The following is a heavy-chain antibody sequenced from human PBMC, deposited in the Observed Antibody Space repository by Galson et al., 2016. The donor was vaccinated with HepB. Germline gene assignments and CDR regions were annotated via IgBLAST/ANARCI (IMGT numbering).Heavy chain of an antibody. Sequence: SLRLSCAASGFTFSGCWMHWVRQPPGKGLEWVSRINGDGRSTTYADSVKGRFTISRDNAKSTVHLQMNSLRAEDTAIYYCARDINGDLGGYWGQGTLVAVSS. CDR1: GFTFSGCW. D-gene: IGHD2-8*01. V-gene: IGHV3-74*03. J-gene: IGHJ4*02. CDR3: ARDINGDLGGY. CDR2: INGDGRST.